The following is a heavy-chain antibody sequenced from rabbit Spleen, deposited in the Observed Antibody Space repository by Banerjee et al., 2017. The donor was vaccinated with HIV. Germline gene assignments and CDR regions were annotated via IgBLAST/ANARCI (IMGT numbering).Heavy chain of an antibody. J-gene: IGHJ6*01. CDR1: GIDFSSYYY. Sequence: QQQLEESGGGLVKPGGTLTLTCKVSGIDFSSYYYMCWVRQAPGKGPEWIACIYNGDGSTYYATRAKGRFTISKTSSTTVTLQMTSLTAADTATYFCARDTSSSFSSYGMDLWGQGTLVTVS. CDR2: IYNGDGST. V-gene: IGHV1S45*01. CDR3: ARDTSSSFSSYGMDL. D-gene: IGHD1-1*01.